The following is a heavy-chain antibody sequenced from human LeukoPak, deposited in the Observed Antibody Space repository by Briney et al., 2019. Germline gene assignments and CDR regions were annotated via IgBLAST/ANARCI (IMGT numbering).Heavy chain of an antibody. J-gene: IGHJ4*02. V-gene: IGHV3-23*01. CDR3: AKDPPYDSSGYLPPLFDY. CDR2: IRGSGGST. Sequence: PGGSLRLSCAASGFTFSGYVMSWVRQAPGNGLEWLSAIRGSGGSTYYADSVKGRFTISRANSKNTLYMQINSLRAEDTAVYYCAKDPPYDSSGYLPPLFDYWGQGTLVTVSS. CDR1: GFTFSGYV. D-gene: IGHD3-22*01.